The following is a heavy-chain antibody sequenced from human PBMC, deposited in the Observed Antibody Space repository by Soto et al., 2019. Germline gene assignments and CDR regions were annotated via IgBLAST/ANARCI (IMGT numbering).Heavy chain of an antibody. J-gene: IGHJ6*02. Sequence: QVQLVQSGAEVKKPGSSVKVSCKASGGTFGSYAISWVRQAPGQGLEWMGGIIPNPGTANYAQEFQGRVTIATDESTSTAYMELSSLRSEDTAVYYCARSQGSSTSLEIYYYYYYGMDVWGQGTTVTVSS. CDR3: ARSQGSSTSLEIYYYYYYGMDV. D-gene: IGHD2-2*01. CDR1: GGTFGSYA. V-gene: IGHV1-69*01. CDR2: IIPNPGTA.